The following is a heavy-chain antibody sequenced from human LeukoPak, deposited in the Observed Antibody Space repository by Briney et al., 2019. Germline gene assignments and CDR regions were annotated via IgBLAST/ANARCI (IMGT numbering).Heavy chain of an antibody. CDR1: GYTFTSYG. Sequence: ASVKVSCKASGYTFTSYGISWVRQAPGQGLEWMGWISAYNGNTNYAQKLQGRVTMTTDTSTSTAYMELRSLRSDDTAVYYCARATYYYGSGSYSTWFDPWGQGTLVTVSS. J-gene: IGHJ5*02. CDR3: ARATYYYGSGSYSTWFDP. V-gene: IGHV1-18*01. CDR2: ISAYNGNT. D-gene: IGHD3-10*01.